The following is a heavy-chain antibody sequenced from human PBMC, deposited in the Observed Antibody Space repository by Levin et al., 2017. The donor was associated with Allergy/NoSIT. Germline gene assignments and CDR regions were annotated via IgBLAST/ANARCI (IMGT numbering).Heavy chain of an antibody. CDR1: GYTFTDYS. CDR3: ARDAIESKYNCLDP. Sequence: PPASVKVSCKASGYTFTDYSLHWVRQAPGQGLEWMGRINPKTGGTNSAQKFLGRVTMTRDTSTSTAYMELGRLTYDDTAVYFCARDAIESKYNCLDPWGQGTLVTVSS. J-gene: IGHJ5*02. D-gene: IGHD2-2*02. CDR2: INPKTGGT. V-gene: IGHV1-2*06.